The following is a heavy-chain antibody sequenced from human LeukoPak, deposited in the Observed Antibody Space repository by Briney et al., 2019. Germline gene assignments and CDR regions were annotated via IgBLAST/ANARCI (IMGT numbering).Heavy chain of an antibody. V-gene: IGHV3-21*01. J-gene: IGHJ4*02. Sequence: GGSLRLSCAASGFTFSSYSMNWVRQAPGKGLEWVSSISSSSSYIYYADSVKGRFTISRDNAKNSLYLQMNSLRAEDTAVYYCARDPSAADLGSMQDFDYWGQGTLVTVSS. CDR3: ARDPSAADLGSMQDFDY. CDR2: ISSSSSYI. CDR1: GFTFSSYS. D-gene: IGHD6-13*01.